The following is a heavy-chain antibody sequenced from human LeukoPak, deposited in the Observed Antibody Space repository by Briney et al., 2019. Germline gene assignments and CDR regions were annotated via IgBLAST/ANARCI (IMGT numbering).Heavy chain of an antibody. CDR2: IYYSGST. V-gene: IGHV4-61*05. Sequence: SETLSLTCTVSGGSISSSSYYWGWIRQPPGKGLEWIGYIYYSGSTNYNPSLKSRVTISVDTSKNQFSLKLSSVTAADTAVYYCARVLNNNILTGRYFDYWGQGTLVTVSS. CDR1: GGSISSSSYY. J-gene: IGHJ4*02. CDR3: ARVLNNNILTGRYFDY. D-gene: IGHD3-9*01.